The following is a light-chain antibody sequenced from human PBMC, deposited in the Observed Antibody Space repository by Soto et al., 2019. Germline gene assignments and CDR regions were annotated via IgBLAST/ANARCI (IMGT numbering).Light chain of an antibody. Sequence: IQMTQSPSSLSASVGDRVTITCRASQSISSYLNWYQQKPGKAPKLLIYAASSLQSGVPSRFSGSGSGTDFTLTISSLQPEDFATYDCEQSYSTPYTFGQGTKLEIK. V-gene: IGKV1-39*01. CDR2: AAS. J-gene: IGKJ2*01. CDR3: EQSYSTPYT. CDR1: QSISSY.